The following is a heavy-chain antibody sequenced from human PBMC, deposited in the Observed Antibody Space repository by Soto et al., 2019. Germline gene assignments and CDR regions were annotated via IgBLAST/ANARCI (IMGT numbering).Heavy chain of an antibody. CDR1: GYTFTSYY. J-gene: IGHJ4*02. D-gene: IGHD3-22*01. V-gene: IGHV1-46*01. Sequence: ASVKVSCKASGYTFTSYYMHWVRQAPGQGLEWMGIINPSGGSTSYAQKFQGRVTMTRDTSTSTVYMELSSLRSEDTAVYYCARDGRSRDYYDSSGYYYSPNYWGQGTLVTVSS. CDR2: INPSGGST. CDR3: ARDGRSRDYYDSSGYYYSPNY.